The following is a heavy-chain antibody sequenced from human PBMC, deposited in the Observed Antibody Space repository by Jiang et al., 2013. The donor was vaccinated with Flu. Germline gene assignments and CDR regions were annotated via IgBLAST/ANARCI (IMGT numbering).Heavy chain of an antibody. J-gene: IGHJ4*02. V-gene: IGHV1-69*01. D-gene: IGHD6-19*01. CDR2: IMPIFGTA. CDR1: GGTFSYA. CDR3: ARDQSGYSSGWYPY. Sequence: SGGTFSYAISWVRQAPGQGLEWMGVIMPIFGTANYAQKFQGRVTITADESTSTAYMELSTLRSEDTAVYYCARDQSGYSSGWYPYWGQGTLVAVSS.